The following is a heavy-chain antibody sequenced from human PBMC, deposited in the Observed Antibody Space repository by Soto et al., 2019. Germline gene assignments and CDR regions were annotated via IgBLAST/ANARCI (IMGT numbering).Heavy chain of an antibody. CDR3: ATLPDGDFGFVAY. V-gene: IGHV3-7*01. CDR1: GFTFSSYW. CDR2: IKQDGSEK. Sequence: EVQLVESGGGLVQPGGSLRLSCAASGFTFSSYWMSWVRQAPGKGLEWVANIKQDGSEKYYVDSVKGRFTISRDNAKNSLYLQMNSLRAEDTAVYYCATLPDGDFGFVAYWGQGTLVTVSA. J-gene: IGHJ4*02. D-gene: IGHD4-17*01.